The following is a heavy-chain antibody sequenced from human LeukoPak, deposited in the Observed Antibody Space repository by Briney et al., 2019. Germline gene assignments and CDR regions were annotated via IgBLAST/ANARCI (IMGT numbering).Heavy chain of an antibody. Sequence: ASVKVSCKASGYTFTGYYMHWVRQAPGQGLEWMGRINPNSGGTNYAQKFQGRVTMTRDTSISTAYMELSRLRSDDTAVYYCARDTGYDWRGEYYFDYWGQGTLVTVSS. CDR1: GYTFTGYY. J-gene: IGHJ4*02. CDR2: INPNSGGT. CDR3: ARDTGYDWRGEYYFDY. D-gene: IGHD5-12*01. V-gene: IGHV1-2*06.